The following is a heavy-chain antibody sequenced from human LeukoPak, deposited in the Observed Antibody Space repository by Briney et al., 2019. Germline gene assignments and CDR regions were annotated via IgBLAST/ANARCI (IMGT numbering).Heavy chain of an antibody. J-gene: IGHJ4*02. Sequence: ASVKVSCKASGYTFTSYGISWVRQAPGQGLEWMGWINPNSGGTNYAQKFQGRVTMTRDTSISTAYMELSRLRSDDTAVYYCAVHCSSTSCPDYWGQGTLVTVSS. CDR1: GYTFTSYG. CDR2: INPNSGGT. CDR3: AVHCSSTSCPDY. V-gene: IGHV1-2*02. D-gene: IGHD2-2*01.